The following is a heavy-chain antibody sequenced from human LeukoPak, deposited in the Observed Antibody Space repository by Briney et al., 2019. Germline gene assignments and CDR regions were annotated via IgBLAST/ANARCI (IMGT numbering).Heavy chain of an antibody. Sequence: GSLRLSCSASGFTFIGYWMNWVRQAPGKGLEWVSSISSSSSTIYYADSVKGRFTISRDNAKNSLYLQMNSLRDEDTAVYYCARGLGYGDCWGQGTLVTVSS. J-gene: IGHJ4*02. V-gene: IGHV3-48*02. CDR1: GFTFIGYW. CDR3: ARGLGYGDC. CDR2: ISSSSSTI. D-gene: IGHD5-12*01.